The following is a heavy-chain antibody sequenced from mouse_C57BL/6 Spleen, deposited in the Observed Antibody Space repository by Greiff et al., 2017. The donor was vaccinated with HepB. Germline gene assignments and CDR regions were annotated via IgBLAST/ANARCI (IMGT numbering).Heavy chain of an antibody. CDR1: GYTFTSYW. D-gene: IGHD1-1*01. Sequence: QVQLKQPGAELVKPGASVKVSCKASGYTFTSYWMHWVKQRPGQGLEWIGRIHPSDSDTNYNQKFKGKATLTVDKSSSTAYMQLSSLTSEDSAVYYCAIGDYYYGSAWFDYWGQGTLVTVSA. V-gene: IGHV1-74*01. CDR3: AIGDYYYGSAWFDY. CDR2: IHPSDSDT. J-gene: IGHJ3*01.